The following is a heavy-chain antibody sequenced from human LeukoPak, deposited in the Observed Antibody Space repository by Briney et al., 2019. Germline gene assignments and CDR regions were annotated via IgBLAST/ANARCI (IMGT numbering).Heavy chain of an antibody. CDR1: GFIFSTYW. CDR2: IKYDGSEK. V-gene: IGHV3-7*03. J-gene: IGHJ4*02. D-gene: IGHD3-9*01. CDR3: ASSDWPKFDY. Sequence: GGSLRLSCAASGFIFSTYWMSWVRQAPGKGLEWMANIKYDGSEKYYVDSVKGRFTISRDNAKNSLYLQMTSLRAEDTAVYYCASSDWPKFDYWGQGALVTVSS.